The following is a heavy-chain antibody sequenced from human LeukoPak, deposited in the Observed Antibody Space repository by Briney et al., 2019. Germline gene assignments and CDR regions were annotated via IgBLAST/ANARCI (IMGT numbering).Heavy chain of an antibody. CDR2: INEDGSTT. CDR1: GFTFSSNW. Sequence: GGSLRLSCAASGFTFSSNWMHWVRPAPGKGLVWVSRINEDGSTTNYADSVNGRSTIFRDNAKNTLYLQMNSLRAEDTAVYYCVRDLGGRSGHWGQGTLVTVSS. V-gene: IGHV3-74*01. J-gene: IGHJ4*02. CDR3: VRDLGGRSGH. D-gene: IGHD1-26*01.